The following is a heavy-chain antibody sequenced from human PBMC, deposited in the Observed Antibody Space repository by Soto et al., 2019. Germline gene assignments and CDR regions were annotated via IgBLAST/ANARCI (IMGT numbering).Heavy chain of an antibody. CDR1: GLTFRSYW. CDR3: VRDRQLWRLAP. Sequence: EVQLVESGGGLVQPGESLRLSCAASGLTFRSYWMHWVRQAPGKGLVWVSRINTDGSVAMYVDSVKGRFTISRDNAKNTLFLPMNGLRAEATAVYSCVRDRQLWRLAPGAQGTLVTAPS. V-gene: IGHV3-74*03. D-gene: IGHD2-21*01. J-gene: IGHJ5*02. CDR2: INTDGSVA.